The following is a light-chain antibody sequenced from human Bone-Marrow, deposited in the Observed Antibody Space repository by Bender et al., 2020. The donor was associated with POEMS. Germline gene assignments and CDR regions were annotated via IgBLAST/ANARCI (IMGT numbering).Light chain of an antibody. Sequence: SYELIQPPSVSVSPGQTARITCSGDALPKKYAYWYQQKSGQAPVMVIYEDSKRPSGIPQRFSASSSGTMATLTISGAQVEDEADYYCFSTDISGYQRVFGGGTRLTVL. V-gene: IGLV3-10*01. CDR1: ALPKKY. J-gene: IGLJ2*01. CDR3: FSTDISGYQRV. CDR2: EDS.